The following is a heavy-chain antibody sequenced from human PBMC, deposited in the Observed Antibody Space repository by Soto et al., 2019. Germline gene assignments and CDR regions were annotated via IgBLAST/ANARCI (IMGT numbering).Heavy chain of an antibody. Sequence: PGGSLRLSCAASGFTVSSNYMSWVRQAPGKGLEWVSVIYSGGSTYYADSVKGRFTISRDNSKNTLYLQMNSLRAEDTAVYYCAKDGVEHWLALLGYYCYYMDVWGRRSSVTVSS. CDR1: GFTVSSNY. CDR3: AKDGVEHWLALLGYYCYYMDV. CDR2: IYSGGST. V-gene: IGHV3-66*01. D-gene: IGHD6-19*01. J-gene: IGHJ6*03.